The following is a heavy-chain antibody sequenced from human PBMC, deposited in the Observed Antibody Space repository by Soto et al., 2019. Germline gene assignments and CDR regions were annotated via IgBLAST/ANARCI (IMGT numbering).Heavy chain of an antibody. Sequence: GGSLRLSCAASGFTFSSYAMHWVRQAPGKGLEWVAVISYDGSNKYYADSVKGRFTISRDNSKNTLYLQMNSLRAEDTAVYYCARDRWELDYWGQGTLVTVSS. J-gene: IGHJ4*02. CDR3: ARDRWELDY. CDR1: GFTFSSYA. D-gene: IGHD1-26*01. V-gene: IGHV3-30-3*01. CDR2: ISYDGSNK.